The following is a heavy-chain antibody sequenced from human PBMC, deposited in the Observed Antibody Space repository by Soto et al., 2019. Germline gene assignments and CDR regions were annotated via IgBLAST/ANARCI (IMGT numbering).Heavy chain of an antibody. CDR3: ARDRAPVTIFGVVFSHTFDD. CDR1: GYTFTSYG. D-gene: IGHD3-3*01. J-gene: IGHJ3*01. Sequence: ASVKVSCKASGYTFTSYGINWVRQAPGQGLEWMGWISAYNGNTNYAQNLQGRLTVTTDTSTTTAYMELRSLRSDDTAVYYCARDRAPVTIFGVVFSHTFDDWGEVTMFTVS. CDR2: ISAYNGNT. V-gene: IGHV1-18*01.